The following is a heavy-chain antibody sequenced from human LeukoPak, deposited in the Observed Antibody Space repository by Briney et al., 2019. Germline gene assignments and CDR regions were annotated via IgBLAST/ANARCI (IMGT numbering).Heavy chain of an antibody. Sequence: GGSLRLSCAASGFTFSDYYMGWIRQAPGKGLEWISYISSSSGYTNYADSVKGRFTTSRDNAKNSLYLQMNSLRAENTAVYYCASPAAGTNSDFWGQGTLVTVSS. CDR3: ASPAAGTNSDF. V-gene: IGHV3-11*03. D-gene: IGHD6-13*01. CDR1: GFTFSDYY. CDR2: ISSSSGYT. J-gene: IGHJ4*02.